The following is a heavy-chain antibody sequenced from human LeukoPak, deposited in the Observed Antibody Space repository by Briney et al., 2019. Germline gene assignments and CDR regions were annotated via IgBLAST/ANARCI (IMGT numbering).Heavy chain of an antibody. V-gene: IGHV1-46*03. CDR1: GYTFTSYY. D-gene: IGHD3-22*01. J-gene: IGHJ5*02. CDR2: INPSGGST. CDR3: ARVVREPSRYYYEPYGWFDP. Sequence: VASVKVSCKASGYTFTSYYMHWVRQAPGQGLEWMGIINPSGGSTSYAQKFQGRVTMTRDTSTSTVYMELSSLRSEDTAVYYCARVVREPSRYYYEPYGWFDPWGQGTLVTVSP.